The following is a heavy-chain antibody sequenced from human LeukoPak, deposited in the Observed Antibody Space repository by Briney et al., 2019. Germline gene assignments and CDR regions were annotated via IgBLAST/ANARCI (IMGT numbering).Heavy chain of an antibody. D-gene: IGHD6-6*01. CDR1: RFTFSTSG. CDR3: ARTLIEYSVSSCYFDY. Sequence: GGSLRLSCAASRFTFSTSGMHWVRQSPGKGLEWMALISYDGSYKDFADSVQGRFTISRDNSKNTLYLQMNSLRAEDTAVYYCARTLIEYSVSSCYFDYWGQGTLVTVSS. CDR2: ISYDGSYK. J-gene: IGHJ4*02. V-gene: IGHV3-30*03.